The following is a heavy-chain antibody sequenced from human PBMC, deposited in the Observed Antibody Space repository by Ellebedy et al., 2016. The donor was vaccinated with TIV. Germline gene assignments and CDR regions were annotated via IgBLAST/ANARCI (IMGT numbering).Heavy chain of an antibody. CDR2: IKSKGDGGTA. J-gene: IGHJ5*02. CDR1: GFTFSSYA. CDR3: TTDPHVAIP. Sequence: PGGSLRLSCVASGFTFSSYAMCWVRQAPGKGLEWVGRIKSKGDGGTADYSAPVKGRFTISRDDSRDTVYLQMDSLKTEDTGVYYCTTDPHVAIPWGQGTLVTVSS. D-gene: IGHD5-12*01. V-gene: IGHV3-15*01.